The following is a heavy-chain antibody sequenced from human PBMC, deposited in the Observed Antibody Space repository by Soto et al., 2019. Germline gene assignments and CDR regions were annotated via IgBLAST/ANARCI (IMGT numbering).Heavy chain of an antibody. D-gene: IGHD6-6*01. CDR3: VRGSLAGGSSTFDY. CDR2: RNRDGSST. J-gene: IGHJ4*02. Sequence: PGGSLTLSRAADGHNYTSYWMPWVRQAAGKGLLWVSRRNRDGSSTNNADSVKGRFTISRDDAKNAVYLQMNSLRAEDTAVYYCVRGSLAGGSSTFDYWGQGTLVTVSS. V-gene: IGHV3-74*01. CDR1: GHNYTSYW.